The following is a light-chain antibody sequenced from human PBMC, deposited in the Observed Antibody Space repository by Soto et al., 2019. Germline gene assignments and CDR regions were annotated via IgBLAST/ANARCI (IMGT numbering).Light chain of an antibody. CDR2: DAS. V-gene: IGKV3-11*01. Sequence: EIVLTQSPATLSLSPGERATLSCRASQSISSYLAWYQQKPGQAPRLLIYDASNRATGIPARFRGSGSGTDFSLTISSLEPEDFAVYFCQQRSTWPPTFGQGTKVEIK. J-gene: IGKJ1*01. CDR1: QSISSY. CDR3: QQRSTWPPT.